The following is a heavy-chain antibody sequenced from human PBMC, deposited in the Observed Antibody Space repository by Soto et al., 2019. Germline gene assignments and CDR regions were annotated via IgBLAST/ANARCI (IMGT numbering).Heavy chain of an antibody. D-gene: IGHD6-19*01. CDR2: MNPNSGNT. J-gene: IGHJ4*02. V-gene: IGHV1-8*02. Sequence: ASVKVSCKASGYTFTSYYMHWVRQATGQGLEWMGWMNPNSGNTGYAQKFQGRVTMTRNTSISTAYMELSSLRSEDTAVYYCARERTVAGNDYWGQGTLVTVSS. CDR3: ARERTVAGNDY. CDR1: GYTFTSYY.